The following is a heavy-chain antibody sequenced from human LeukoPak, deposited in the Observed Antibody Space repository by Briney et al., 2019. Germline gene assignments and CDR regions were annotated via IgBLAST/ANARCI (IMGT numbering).Heavy chain of an antibody. J-gene: IGHJ1*01. Sequence: GGSLRLSCAASGFTFSSYSMNWVRQAPGKGLEWVSYISSGSGTIYYADSVKGRFTMSRDNAKNSLYLQMNSLRAEDTAVYYCAKESYYYDSSDGTGEYFQHWGQGTLVTVSS. D-gene: IGHD3-22*01. CDR2: ISSGSGTI. CDR3: AKESYYYDSSDGTGEYFQH. CDR1: GFTFSSYS. V-gene: IGHV3-48*04.